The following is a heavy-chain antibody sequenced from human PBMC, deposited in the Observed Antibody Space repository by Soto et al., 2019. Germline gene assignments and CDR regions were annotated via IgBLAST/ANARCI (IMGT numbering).Heavy chain of an antibody. CDR3: AAGGGFLNGRMVWFDP. J-gene: IGHJ5*02. V-gene: IGHV4-34*08. CDR2: INHRGTY. D-gene: IGHD2-15*01. CDR1: GGTFSDNT. Sequence: KASETLSLTCGVSGGTFSDNTWNWIRQAPGKGLEWIGEINHRGTYNYNPSLKSRVTLSVDTSRNQFSLKVKSVTAADTAVYYCAAGGGFLNGRMVWFDPWGQGTLVTVSS.